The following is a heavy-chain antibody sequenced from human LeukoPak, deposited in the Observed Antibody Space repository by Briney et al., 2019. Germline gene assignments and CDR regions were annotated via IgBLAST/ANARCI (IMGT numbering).Heavy chain of an antibody. Sequence: PSETLSLTCAVSGASVSGSNYYWGWIRQPPGKGLEWIGSIYYTGSTYSNPSLKSRVTISVDTSKNQFSLQPSSVTAADTAVYYCARVWWEWLPRHFDYWGQGTLVTVSS. CDR2: IYYTGST. V-gene: IGHV4-39*07. D-gene: IGHD2-8*02. CDR1: GASVSGSNYY. J-gene: IGHJ4*02. CDR3: ARVWWEWLPRHFDY.